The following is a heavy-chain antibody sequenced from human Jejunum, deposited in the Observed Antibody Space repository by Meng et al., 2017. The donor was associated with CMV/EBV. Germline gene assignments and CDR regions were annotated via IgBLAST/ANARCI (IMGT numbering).Heavy chain of an antibody. J-gene: IGHJ4*02. CDR3: MREGVLIGFDF. CDR2: INPDLDLT. V-gene: IGHV1-46*01. D-gene: IGHD3-10*01. CDR1: GYICTGYY. Sequence: CKAAGYICTGYYRHWVRQAPGQGLEWMGIINPDLDLTNYAQHLRDRLTVNRDTSTNTVYMELRSLRSEDTAIYYCMREGVLIGFDFWGQGSLVTVSS.